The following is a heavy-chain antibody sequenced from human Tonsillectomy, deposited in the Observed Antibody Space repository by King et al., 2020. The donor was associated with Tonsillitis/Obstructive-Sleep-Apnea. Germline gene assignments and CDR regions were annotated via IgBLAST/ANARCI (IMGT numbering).Heavy chain of an antibody. CDR2: IYDSGST. V-gene: IGHV4-31*03. CDR3: ASEVTTGAFDY. Sequence: QLQESGPGLVKPSQTLSLTCTVSGGSISSGGEYWTWIRQHPGKGLEWSVYIYDSGSTSYNPSLKSRVTISVDTSRNQFSLKLSSVTAADTAVYYWASEVTTGAFDYWGQGTLVTVSS. J-gene: IGHJ4*02. CDR1: GGSISSGGEY. D-gene: IGHD4-17*01.